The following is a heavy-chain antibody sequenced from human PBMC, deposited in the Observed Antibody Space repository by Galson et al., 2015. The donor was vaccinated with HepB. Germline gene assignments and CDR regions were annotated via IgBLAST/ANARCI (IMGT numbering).Heavy chain of an antibody. J-gene: IGHJ4*02. V-gene: IGHV1-18*04. D-gene: IGHD2-21*02. Sequence: SVKVSCKASGYTFTSYGISWVRQAPGQGPEWMGWISAYNGNTNYAQKLQGRVTMTTDTSTSTAYMELRSLRSDDTAVYYCARDLVCSGDCGGGFDYWGQGTLVTVSS. CDR2: ISAYNGNT. CDR1: GYTFTSYG. CDR3: ARDLVCSGDCGGGFDY.